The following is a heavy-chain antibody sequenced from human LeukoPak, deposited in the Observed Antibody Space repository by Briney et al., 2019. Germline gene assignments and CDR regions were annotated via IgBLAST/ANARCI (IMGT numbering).Heavy chain of an antibody. CDR3: VRGSTLHRGLKFWSLDH. CDR1: GFTFSTEA. V-gene: IGHV3-21*01. Sequence: GGSLRLSCAASGFTFSTEAMHWVRQAPGKGLEWVSSIETSSDHIFYTNSVRGRFTIFTDNGKNSLYLQMNSLRVEDSALYYCVRGSTLHRGLKFWSLDHWGQGTLVTVSS. J-gene: IGHJ4*02. D-gene: IGHD3-10*01. CDR2: IETSSDHI.